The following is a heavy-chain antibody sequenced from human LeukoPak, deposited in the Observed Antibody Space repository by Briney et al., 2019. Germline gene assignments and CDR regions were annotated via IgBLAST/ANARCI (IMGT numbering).Heavy chain of an antibody. Sequence: SETLSLTCTVSGGSISSYYWSWIRQPPGKGLEWIGYIYYSGSTNYNPSLKSRVTISVDTSKNQFSLKLSSVTAADTAVYYCAAKYYYDSSGYLPMIWGQGTLVTVSS. CDR2: IYYSGST. CDR3: AAKYYYDSSGYLPMI. CDR1: GGSISSYY. J-gene: IGHJ4*02. V-gene: IGHV4-59*01. D-gene: IGHD3-22*01.